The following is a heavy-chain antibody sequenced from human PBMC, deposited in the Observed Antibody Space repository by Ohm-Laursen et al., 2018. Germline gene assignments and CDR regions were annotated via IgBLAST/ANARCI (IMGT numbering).Heavy chain of an antibody. Sequence: SETLSLTCAVSGGSINSYYWSWIRQHAVKGLEWIGRIYGGGGTNYNPSLESRVTMSVETSKNQFPLKLRSVTAADTAVYFCARVTGPGDYYGLDVWGQGTTVTVSS. D-gene: IGHD3-9*01. V-gene: IGHV4-4*07. CDR3: ARVTGPGDYYGLDV. CDR1: GGSINSYY. J-gene: IGHJ6*02. CDR2: IYGGGGT.